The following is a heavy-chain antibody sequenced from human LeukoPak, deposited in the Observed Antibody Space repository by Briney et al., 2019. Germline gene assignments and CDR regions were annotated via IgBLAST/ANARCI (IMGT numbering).Heavy chain of an antibody. V-gene: IGHV4-61*02. CDR3: ARGRVRDNNYQYYYYYYMGV. D-gene: IGHD1-1*01. CDR1: GDSISSGNYY. Sequence: NPSQTLSLTCTVSGDSISSGNYYWSWIRQPAGKGLEWIGRIYTSGSTNYNPSLKSRVTISVDTSKNQFSLKLRSVTAADTAVYYCARGRVRDNNYQYYYYYYMGVWGKGTTVTVSS. J-gene: IGHJ6*03. CDR2: IYTSGST.